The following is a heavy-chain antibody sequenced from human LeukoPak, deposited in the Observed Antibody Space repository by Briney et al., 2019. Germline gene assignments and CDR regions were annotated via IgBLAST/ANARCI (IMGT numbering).Heavy chain of an antibody. D-gene: IGHD6-6*01. V-gene: IGHV1-2*02. J-gene: IGHJ4*02. CDR2: INPNSGGT. CDR3: ARDFKYSSSSGPDY. Sequence: GASVKVSCKASGYTFTGYYMHWVRQAPGQGLEWMGWINPNSGGTNYAQKFQGRVTMTRDTSISTAYMELSRLRSDDTAVYYCARDFKYSSSSGPDYWGQGTLVTVSS. CDR1: GYTFTGYY.